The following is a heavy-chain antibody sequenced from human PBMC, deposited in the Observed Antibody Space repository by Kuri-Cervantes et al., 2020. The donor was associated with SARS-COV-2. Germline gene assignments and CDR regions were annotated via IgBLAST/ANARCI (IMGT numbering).Heavy chain of an antibody. V-gene: IGHV1-69*05. D-gene: IGHD4-23*01. J-gene: IGHJ4*02. CDR3: AREIERGTVVIAYMGYFDY. Sequence: SVKVSCKASGGTFSSYAISWVRQAPGQGLEWMGGIIPIFGTANYAQKFQGRVTITTDTSTSTAYMELRSLRPDDTAVYYCAREIERGTVVIAYMGYFDYWGQGTLVTVSS. CDR1: GGTFSSYA. CDR2: IIPIFGTA.